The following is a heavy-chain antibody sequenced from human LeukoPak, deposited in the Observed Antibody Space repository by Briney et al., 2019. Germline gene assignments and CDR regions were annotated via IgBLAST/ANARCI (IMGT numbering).Heavy chain of an antibody. V-gene: IGHV4-59*01. CDR3: ARVGPLVNYYYGMDV. J-gene: IGHJ6*02. CDR2: IYYSGST. D-gene: IGHD2-15*01. Sequence: PSETLSLTCTVSGGSISSYYWSWIRRPPGKGLEWIGYIYYSGSTNYNPSLKSRVTISVDTSKNQFSLKLSSVTAADTAVYYCARVGPLVNYYYGMDVWGQGTTVTVSS. CDR1: GGSISSYY.